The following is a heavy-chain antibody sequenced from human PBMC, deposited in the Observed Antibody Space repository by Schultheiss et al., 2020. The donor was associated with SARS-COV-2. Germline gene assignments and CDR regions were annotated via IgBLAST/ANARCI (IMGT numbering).Heavy chain of an antibody. D-gene: IGHD2-2*01. CDR1: GFTFSSYA. CDR3: AKDHLVVPAAPFDY. Sequence: GGSLRLSCAASGFTFSSYAMSWVRQAPGKGLEWVSAISGCGGSTYYADSVKGRFTISRDNSKNTLYLQMNSLRAEDTAVYYCAKDHLVVPAAPFDYWGQGTLVTVSS. V-gene: IGHV3-23*01. J-gene: IGHJ4*02. CDR2: ISGCGGST.